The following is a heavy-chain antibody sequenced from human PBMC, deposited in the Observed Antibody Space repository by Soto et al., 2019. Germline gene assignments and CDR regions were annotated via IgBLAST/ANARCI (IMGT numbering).Heavy chain of an antibody. V-gene: IGHV3-74*01. D-gene: IGHD1-1*01. CDR2: IYNGGSRT. J-gene: IGHJ4*02. CDR3: ARDLSGDTTPYFDL. Sequence: PGGSLRLSCAASGFAFSSYWMHWVRQTPGKGPVWVSRIYNGGSRTAYADSVKGRFTISRDNAKNTMYLQMSSLTVEDTAVYYCARDLSGDTTPYFDLWGQGTLVTVSS. CDR1: GFAFSSYW.